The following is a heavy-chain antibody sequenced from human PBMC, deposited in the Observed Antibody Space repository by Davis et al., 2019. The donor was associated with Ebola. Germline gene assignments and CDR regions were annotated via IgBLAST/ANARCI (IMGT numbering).Heavy chain of an antibody. J-gene: IGHJ4*02. CDR2: TTGSGSHQ. D-gene: IGHD3-3*01. V-gene: IGHV3-21*06. CDR3: ARNYHSTEYYDEFGDY. Sequence: PGGSLRLSCAASGFTFSSYRLSWVRQAPGKALEWVASTTGSGSHQYYANSVQGRFTISRDNAKNSLYLQKNSLRAEDTAVYYCARNYHSTEYYDEFGDYWGQGTLVTVSS. CDR1: GFTFSSYR.